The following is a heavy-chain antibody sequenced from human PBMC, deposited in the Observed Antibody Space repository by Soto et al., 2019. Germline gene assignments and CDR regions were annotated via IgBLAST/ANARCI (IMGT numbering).Heavy chain of an antibody. Sequence: SETLSLTCAVYGGSSSGYYWSWIRQPPGKGLEWIGEINHSGSTNYNPSLKSRVTISVDTSKNQFSLKLSSVTAADTAVYYCASGRETYSSSWYYKFYYYYGMDVWGQGTTVTVSS. CDR1: GGSSSGYY. CDR3: ASGRETYSSSWYYKFYYYYGMDV. D-gene: IGHD6-13*01. J-gene: IGHJ6*02. CDR2: INHSGST. V-gene: IGHV4-34*01.